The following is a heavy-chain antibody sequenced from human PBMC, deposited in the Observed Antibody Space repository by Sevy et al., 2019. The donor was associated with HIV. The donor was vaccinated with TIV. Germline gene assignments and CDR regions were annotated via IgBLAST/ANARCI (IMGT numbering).Heavy chain of an antibody. CDR3: ARDNLAVAGRGWFDP. D-gene: IGHD6-19*01. V-gene: IGHV1-69*13. CDR2: IIPLLGTA. J-gene: IGHJ5*02. CDR1: GGTFTSYA. Sequence: ASGKVSCKASGGTFTSYAISWVRQAPGLGLEWMGGIIPLLGTANYAQQFQGRVTITADESTSTVYMELSSLRSEDTAVYYCARDNLAVAGRGWFDPWGQGTLVTVSS.